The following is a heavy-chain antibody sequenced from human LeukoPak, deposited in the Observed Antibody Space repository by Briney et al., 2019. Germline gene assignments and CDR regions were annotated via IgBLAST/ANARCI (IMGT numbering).Heavy chain of an antibody. D-gene: IGHD6-19*01. CDR1: GYTFTSYD. J-gene: IGHJ5*02. CDR3: ARQSEYSSGWYGEINWFDP. Sequence: ASVKVSCKASGYTFTSYDNNWVRQAPGQGLEWIGWMNPNSGNTGYAQKFEGRVTITRNTSISTAYMELSSLRSEDTAVYYCARQSEYSSGWYGEINWFDPWGQGTLVTVSS. CDR2: MNPNSGNT. V-gene: IGHV1-8*03.